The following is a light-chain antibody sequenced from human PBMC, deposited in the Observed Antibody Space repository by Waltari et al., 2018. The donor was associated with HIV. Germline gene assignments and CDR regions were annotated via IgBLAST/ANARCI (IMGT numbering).Light chain of an antibody. J-gene: IGLJ2*01. CDR2: RDN. Sequence: QSVLTQPPAASGTPGQRVTIPCSGRSSNISRNYVSWYQQLPGPAPKLLIYRDNKRPSGVPDRFSGSKSGTSASLAISGLRSEDEGDYYCAAWDDNLSGLFGGGTKLTVL. V-gene: IGLV1-47*01. CDR3: AAWDDNLSGL. CDR1: SSNISRNY.